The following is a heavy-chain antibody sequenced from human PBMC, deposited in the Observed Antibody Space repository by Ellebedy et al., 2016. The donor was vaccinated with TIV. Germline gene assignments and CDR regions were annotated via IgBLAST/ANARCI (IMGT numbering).Heavy chain of an antibody. D-gene: IGHD3-22*01. Sequence: MPSETLSLTCTVSGGSISSYYWSRIRQPPGKGLEWIGYIYYSGSTNYNPSLKSRVTISVDTSKNQFSLKLSSVTAADTAVYYCARAGNYDSRWDADFDYWGQGTLVTVSS. CDR2: IYYSGST. CDR3: ARAGNYDSRWDADFDY. V-gene: IGHV4-59*01. CDR1: GGSISSYY. J-gene: IGHJ4*02.